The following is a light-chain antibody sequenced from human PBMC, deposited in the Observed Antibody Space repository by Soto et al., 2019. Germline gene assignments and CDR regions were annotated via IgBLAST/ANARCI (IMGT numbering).Light chain of an antibody. CDR3: QQYGSSPVT. J-gene: IGKJ1*01. Sequence: EIVLTQSPGTLSLSPGEIATLSCRASQSVSSSYLAWYQQKPGQAPRILIYGESSRATGIPDRLSGSGSGTDLNLTIGRLEPEDFAVYYCQQYGSSPVTCGQGTKVDIK. V-gene: IGKV3-20*01. CDR2: GES. CDR1: QSVSSSY.